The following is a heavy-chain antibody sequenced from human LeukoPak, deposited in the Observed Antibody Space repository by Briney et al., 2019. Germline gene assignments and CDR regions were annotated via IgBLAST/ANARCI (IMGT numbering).Heavy chain of an antibody. V-gene: IGHV4-4*02. CDR1: GDSINSLDL. CDR3: AGLVGRYSSGLYYYYFDY. Sequence: SETLSLTCTVSGDSINSLDLWSWVRQPPGKGLEWMGEMYLRGATHSNPSVKSRVTISIDKSKNQFFLNLSSVTAADTAVYYCAGLVGRYSSGLYYYYFDYWGQGTLVTVSS. D-gene: IGHD3-22*01. CDR2: MYLRGAT. J-gene: IGHJ4*02.